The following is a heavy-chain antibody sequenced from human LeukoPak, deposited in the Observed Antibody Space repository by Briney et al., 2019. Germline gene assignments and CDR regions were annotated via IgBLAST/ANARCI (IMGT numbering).Heavy chain of an antibody. Sequence: GGSLRLSCAASGFTFSSNGMHWVRQAPGKGLEWVAVIWYDGSKKYYADSVKGRFTISRDNSKSTLYLQMNSLRAEDTAVYYCARGYYYDSSGYYYVTYWGQGTLVTVSS. J-gene: IGHJ4*02. CDR2: IWYDGSKK. CDR3: ARGYYYDSSGYYYVTY. D-gene: IGHD3-22*01. V-gene: IGHV3-33*01. CDR1: GFTFSSNG.